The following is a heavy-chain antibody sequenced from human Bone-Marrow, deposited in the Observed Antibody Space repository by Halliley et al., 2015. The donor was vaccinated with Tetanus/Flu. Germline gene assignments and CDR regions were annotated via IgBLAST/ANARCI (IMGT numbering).Heavy chain of an antibody. Sequence: KGLEWVAFMWYDGSNKYYADSVKGRFTISRDNSKNTLFLQMNSLRAEDPAVYYCARGSYYGLDVWGQGTTVTVSS. CDR2: MWYDGSNK. CDR3: ARGSYYGLDV. V-gene: IGHV3-33*01. J-gene: IGHJ6*02.